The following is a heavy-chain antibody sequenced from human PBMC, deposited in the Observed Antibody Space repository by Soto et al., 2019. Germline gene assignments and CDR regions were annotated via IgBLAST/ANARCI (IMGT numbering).Heavy chain of an antibody. Sequence: GGSLRLSCAASGFTFSSYAMSWVRQAPGKGLEWVSAISGSGGSTYYADSVKGRFTISRDNSKNTLYLQMNSLRAEDTAVYYCAKDLGNYGDYFSLDYWGQGTLVTVSS. V-gene: IGHV3-23*01. CDR2: ISGSGGST. D-gene: IGHD4-17*01. CDR1: GFTFSSYA. J-gene: IGHJ4*02. CDR3: AKDLGNYGDYFSLDY.